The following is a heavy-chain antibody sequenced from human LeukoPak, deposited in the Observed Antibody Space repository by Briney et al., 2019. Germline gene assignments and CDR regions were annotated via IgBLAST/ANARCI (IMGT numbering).Heavy chain of an antibody. CDR2: INDNGGRT. J-gene: IGHJ4*02. Sequence: QPGGSLRLSCSASGFTFSRYAMHWVRQAPGKGLEYVSGINDNGGRTHYGDSVKGRFSISRDNSKNTLHLQMSTLRAEDTALYHCVKDVGGSYAFDYWGQGILVTVAS. V-gene: IGHV3-64D*09. CDR1: GFTFSRYA. D-gene: IGHD1-26*01. CDR3: VKDVGGSYAFDY.